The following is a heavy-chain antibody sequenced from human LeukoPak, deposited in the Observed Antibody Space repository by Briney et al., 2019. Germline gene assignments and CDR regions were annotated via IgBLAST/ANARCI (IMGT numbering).Heavy chain of an antibody. D-gene: IGHD6-13*01. V-gene: IGHV1-2*02. J-gene: IGHJ4*02. CDR1: GYTFTGYY. CDR2: INPNSGGT. Sequence: ASVKVSCKASGYTFTGYYMHWVRQAPGQGLEWMGWINPNSGGTNYAQKLQGRVTMTRDTSISTAYMELSRLRSDDTAVYYCARGEPAYSSSWYVENANFDYWGQGTLVTVSS. CDR3: ARGEPAYSSSWYVENANFDY.